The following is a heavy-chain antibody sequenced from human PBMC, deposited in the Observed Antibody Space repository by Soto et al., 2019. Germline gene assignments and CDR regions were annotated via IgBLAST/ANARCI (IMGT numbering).Heavy chain of an antibody. D-gene: IGHD6-13*01. CDR1: GGSISSYY. Sequence: SETLSLTCTVSGGSISSYYWSWIRQPPGQGLEWIGYIYYSGSTNYNPSLKSRVTISVDTSKNQFSLKLSSVTAADTAVYYCARHVQFIAAAPINWFDPWGQGTLVTVSS. J-gene: IGHJ5*02. V-gene: IGHV4-59*08. CDR2: IYYSGST. CDR3: ARHVQFIAAAPINWFDP.